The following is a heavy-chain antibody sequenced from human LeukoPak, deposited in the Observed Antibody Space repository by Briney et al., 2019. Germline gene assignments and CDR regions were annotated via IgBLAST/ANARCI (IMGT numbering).Heavy chain of an antibody. Sequence: PSETLSLTCAVYGGSFSGYYWSWIRQPPGKGLEWIGEINHSGSTNYNPSLKSRVTISVDTSKNQFSLKLSSVTAADTAIYYCARSPPTYCTDGGCYSALLSDYWGLGTLVTVPS. CDR3: ARSPPTYCTDGGCYSALLSDY. D-gene: IGHD2-15*01. CDR2: INHSGST. CDR1: GGSFSGYY. V-gene: IGHV4-34*01. J-gene: IGHJ4*02.